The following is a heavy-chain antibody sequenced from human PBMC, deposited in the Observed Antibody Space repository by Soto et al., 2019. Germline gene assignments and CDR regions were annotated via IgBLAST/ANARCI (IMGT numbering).Heavy chain of an antibody. V-gene: IGHV4-61*01. CDR3: ESGEAFVVVARRFGGVFHI. CDR1: GGSVSSGSYY. Sequence: SETLSLTCTVSGGSVSSGSYYWSRIRQPPGKGLESLGYIYYSGSTNYNPSLKSRVTISVDTSKNQFSLELSSVTAADTAVYYCESGEAFVVVARRFGGVFHIRAQGTIDTVSS. D-gene: IGHD2-15*01. CDR2: IYYSGST. J-gene: IGHJ3*02.